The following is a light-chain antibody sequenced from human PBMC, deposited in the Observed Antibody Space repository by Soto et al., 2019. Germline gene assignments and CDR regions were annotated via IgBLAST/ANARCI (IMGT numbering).Light chain of an antibody. CDR3: QQYGSSPLT. CDR1: QNIRSS. Sequence: EVVMTQSPASLSASPGERVTLSCRASQNIRSSLAWYQQKPGQAPRLLIYDVSNRATGIPARFSGSGSGTDFTLTISSLQSEDFAVYYCQQYGSSPLTFGGGTKVDIK. V-gene: IGKV3D-15*02. CDR2: DVS. J-gene: IGKJ4*01.